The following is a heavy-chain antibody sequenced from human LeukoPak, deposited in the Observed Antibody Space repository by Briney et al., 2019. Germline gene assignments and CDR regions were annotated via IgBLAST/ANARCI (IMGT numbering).Heavy chain of an antibody. CDR3: ARVAGAYAEYFQH. J-gene: IGHJ1*01. V-gene: IGHV3-33*01. CDR2: IWYDGSNK. D-gene: IGHD6-19*01. CDR1: GFTFSSYG. Sequence: AAMSLRLSCSASGFTFSSYGMHWVRQAPGKGLEWVAVIWYDGSNKYYADSVKGRFTISRDNSKNTLYLQMNSLRAEDTAVYYCARVAGAYAEYFQHWGQGTLVTVSS.